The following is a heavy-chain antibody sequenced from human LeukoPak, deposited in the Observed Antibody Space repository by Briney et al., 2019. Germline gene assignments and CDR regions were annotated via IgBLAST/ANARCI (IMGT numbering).Heavy chain of an antibody. CDR3: ARGTITMVRGVIIY. CDR2: INPSGSST. CDR1: GYTFTTYY. J-gene: IGHJ4*02. D-gene: IGHD3-10*01. Sequence: ASLKVSSTASGYTFTTYYMHWVRQAPGQGLQWIGLINPSGSSTSYAQKFQGRVTMTRDTSTSTVYMELSSLRSEDTAVYYCARGTITMVRGVIIYWGQGTLVTGSS. V-gene: IGHV1-46*01.